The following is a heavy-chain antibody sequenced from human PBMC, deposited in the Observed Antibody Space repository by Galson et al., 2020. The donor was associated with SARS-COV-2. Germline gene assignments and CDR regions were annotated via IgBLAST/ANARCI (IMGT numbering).Heavy chain of an antibody. D-gene: IGHD3-3*01. CDR2: ISGSGGHT. CDR3: AKDPHYEFWSGTTFMDV. V-gene: IGHV3-23*01. Sequence: GESLKISCATSGFTFMSYAMSWVRQAPGKGLQCVAGISGSGGHTYYAESVKGRFTISRDNSKNMVFLQMNSLRAEDTAVYFCAKDPHYEFWSGTTFMDVWGKGTSVTVSS. J-gene: IGHJ6*03. CDR1: GFTFMSYA.